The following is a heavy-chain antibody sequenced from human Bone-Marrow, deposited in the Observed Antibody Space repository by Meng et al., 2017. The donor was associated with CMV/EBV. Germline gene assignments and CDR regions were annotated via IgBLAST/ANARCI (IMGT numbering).Heavy chain of an antibody. CDR1: GYTFTGYY. CDR2: INPNSGGT. V-gene: IGHV1-2*02. CDR3: ARELAEEYKLLYNTAEKPYYYYGMDV. Sequence: ASVLVSCKASGYTFTGYYMHWVRQAPGQGLEWMGWINPNSGGTNYAQKFQGRVTMTRETSISTAYMELRSLRSDDTAVYYCARELAEEYKLLYNTAEKPYYYYGMDVWGQGTTVTVSS. J-gene: IGHJ6*02. D-gene: IGHD2-2*02.